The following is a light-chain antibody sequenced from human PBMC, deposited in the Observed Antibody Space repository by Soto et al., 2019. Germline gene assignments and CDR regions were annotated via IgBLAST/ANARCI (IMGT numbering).Light chain of an antibody. J-gene: IGKJ4*01. CDR2: DAF. CDR3: QQRASWPPFT. Sequence: EVILTQVPATLSMSPGESATLSCRASENIRTSLAWYQHRPGQPPRLLIYDAFNRATGIPPRFSGGGSGTGFTLTISGLEPEDFAVYYCQQRASWPPFTFGGGTNVEIK. CDR1: ENIRTS. V-gene: IGKV3-11*01.